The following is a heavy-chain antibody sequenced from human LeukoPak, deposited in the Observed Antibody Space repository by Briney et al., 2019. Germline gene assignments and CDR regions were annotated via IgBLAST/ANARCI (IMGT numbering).Heavy chain of an antibody. J-gene: IGHJ3*02. CDR3: ASLTTADAFDI. Sequence: KTSETLSLTCTVSGASVTSYYWSWIRQPPGKGLEWIGYIYHTGSTKYNPSLKSRVTFSVDTSKNQFSLKLSSVTAADTAVFYCASLTTADAFDIWGQGTMVIVSS. CDR2: IYHTGST. V-gene: IGHV4-59*02. CDR1: GASVTSYY. D-gene: IGHD3-22*01.